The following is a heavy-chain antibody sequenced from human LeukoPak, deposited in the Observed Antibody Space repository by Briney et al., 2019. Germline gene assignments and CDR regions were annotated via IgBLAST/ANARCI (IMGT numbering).Heavy chain of an antibody. J-gene: IGHJ4*02. D-gene: IGHD3-16*01. CDR1: GFTFSSYA. CDR3: ASAENGGYFDY. Sequence: GRSLRLSCAASGFTFSSYAMHWVRQAPGKGLEWVAVISYDGSNKYYADSVKGRFTISRDNSKNTLYLQMNSLRAEDRAVYYRASAENGGYFDYWGQGTLVTVSS. V-gene: IGHV3-30*04. CDR2: ISYDGSNK.